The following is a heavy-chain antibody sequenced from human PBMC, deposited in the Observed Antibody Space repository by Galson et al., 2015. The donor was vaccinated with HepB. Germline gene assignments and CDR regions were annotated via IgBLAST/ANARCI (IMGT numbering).Heavy chain of an antibody. Sequence: SLRLSCAPSGFTFISYAMHWVRQIPGKGLVWVSRVGGDGGITMSADSVKGRFTISRDDAKNTLYLQMNSLRVEDTAVYYCAREGNCTGGCYHFDSWGQGTLVTVPS. J-gene: IGHJ4*02. CDR2: VGGDGGIT. D-gene: IGHD2-8*02. V-gene: IGHV3-74*03. CDR1: GFTFISYA. CDR3: AREGNCTGGCYHFDS.